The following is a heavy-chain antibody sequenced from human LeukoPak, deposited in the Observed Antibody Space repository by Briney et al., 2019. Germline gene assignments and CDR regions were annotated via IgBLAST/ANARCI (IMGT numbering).Heavy chain of an antibody. J-gene: IGHJ4*02. CDR1: GFSLSSYW. CDR2: IEKDGSEK. V-gene: IGHV3-7*04. D-gene: IGHD6-19*01. Sequence: GGSLRLSCAASGFSLSSYWMNWVRQAPGKGPEWVANIEKDGSEKNYVDAVKGRFTISRDNAKNLVYLQMNSLRAEDTAVYYCVGGVGWLSDYWGQGTLVTVSS. CDR3: VGGVGWLSDY.